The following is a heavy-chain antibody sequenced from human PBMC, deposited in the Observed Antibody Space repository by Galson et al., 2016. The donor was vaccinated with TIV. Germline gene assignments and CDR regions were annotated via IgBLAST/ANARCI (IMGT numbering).Heavy chain of an antibody. CDR2: IMPIFDKP. CDR3: ARGGGTYYQTYWYFNL. V-gene: IGHV1-69*05. CDR1: GDIFINYP. Sequence: SVKVSCKASGDIFINYPISWVRQAPGQGLEWMGGIMPIFDKPTYAQKFQGRVTITTDKSTSTTYMVLSSLSSEDTAVYYCARGGGTYYQTYWYFNLLGRGTLVTVSS. J-gene: IGHJ2*01. D-gene: IGHD3-22*01.